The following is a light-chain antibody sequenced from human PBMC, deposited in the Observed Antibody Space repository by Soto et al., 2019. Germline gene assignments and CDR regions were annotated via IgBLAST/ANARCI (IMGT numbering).Light chain of an antibody. CDR2: AAS. CDR1: QSISVH. Sequence: DIQMTQSPSSLSASVGDTVTITCRASQSISVHLNWYQQKGGKVPKLLIYAASNLYSGVPSRFSGSGSETQLALTISSLQPEEFATYYCQQSYITPYTFGQGTRLEIK. V-gene: IGKV1-39*01. J-gene: IGKJ2*01. CDR3: QQSYITPYT.